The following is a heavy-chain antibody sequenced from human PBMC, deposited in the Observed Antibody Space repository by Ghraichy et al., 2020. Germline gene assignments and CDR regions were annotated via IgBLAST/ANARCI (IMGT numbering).Heavy chain of an antibody. CDR3: ARAKEGLLAAAGTSWFDP. J-gene: IGHJ5*02. CDR1: GFTFSSYS. CDR2: ISSGSLII. V-gene: IGHV3-48*02. Sequence: LSLTCAASGFTFSSYSMNWVRQAPGKGLEWVSYISSGSLIIHYADSVKGRFTISRDNAKNSLYLQMNNLRDEDTAVYFCARAKEGLLAAAGTSWFDPWGQGTLVTVSS. D-gene: IGHD6-13*01.